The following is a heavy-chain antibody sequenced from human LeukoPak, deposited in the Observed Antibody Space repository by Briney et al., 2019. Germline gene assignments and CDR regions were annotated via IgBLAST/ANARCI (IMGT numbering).Heavy chain of an antibody. CDR2: IFYSGSTT. D-gene: IGHD2/OR15-2a*01. Sequence: SETLSLTCTVSGGSISSYYWSWIRQPPGKGLEWIGYIFYSGSTTTYNPSLKSRVTISVDTSKNQFSLKLSSVTAADTAVYYCARHSRPFPGWFDPWGQGTLVTVSS. CDR3: ARHSRPFPGWFDP. CDR1: GGSISSYY. V-gene: IGHV4-59*08. J-gene: IGHJ5*02.